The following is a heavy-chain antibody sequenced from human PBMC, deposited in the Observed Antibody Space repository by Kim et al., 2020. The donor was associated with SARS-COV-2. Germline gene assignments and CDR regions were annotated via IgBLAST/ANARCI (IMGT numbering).Heavy chain of an antibody. J-gene: IGHJ6*02. CDR1: GFTFSSYG. Sequence: GGSLRLSCAASGFTFSSYGMHWVRQAPGKGLEWVAVIGYDGSNKYYADSVKGRFTISRDNSKNRLYLQRNSMRAEDTAVYYCAREYEPIPAAGRSYYGMDVWGPGTTVTVSS. D-gene: IGHD6-13*01. V-gene: IGHV3-33*01. CDR2: IGYDGSNK. CDR3: AREYEPIPAAGRSYYGMDV.